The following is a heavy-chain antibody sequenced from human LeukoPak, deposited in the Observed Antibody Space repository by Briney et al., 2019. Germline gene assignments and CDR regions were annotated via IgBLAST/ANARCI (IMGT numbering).Heavy chain of an antibody. CDR3: ARWPGTTGIYWYFDL. D-gene: IGHD1-1*01. V-gene: IGHV4-59*01. Sequence: SETLSLTCTVSGGSISSYYWSWIRQPPGKGLEWNGYIYYSGSTNYNPSLKSRVTISVDTSKNQFSLKLSSVTAADTAVYYCARWPGTTGIYWYFDLWGRGTLVTVSS. CDR1: GGSISSYY. J-gene: IGHJ2*01. CDR2: IYYSGST.